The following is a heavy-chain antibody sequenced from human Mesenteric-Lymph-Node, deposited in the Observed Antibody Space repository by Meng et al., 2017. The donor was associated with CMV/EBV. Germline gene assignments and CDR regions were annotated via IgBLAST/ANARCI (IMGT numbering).Heavy chain of an antibody. J-gene: IGHJ4*02. CDR3: ARGRFRIGHYDHDY. CDR2: IKEDRSEK. D-gene: IGHD3-22*01. V-gene: IGHV3-7*01. Sequence: GESLKISCAASGFTFSSHWMSWVRQALGKGLEWVANIKEDRSEKYYVDSVKGRSTISRDNAKNSLYLQMNSLRAEDTAVYYCARGRFRIGHYDHDYWGQGTLVTVSS. CDR1: GFTFSSHW.